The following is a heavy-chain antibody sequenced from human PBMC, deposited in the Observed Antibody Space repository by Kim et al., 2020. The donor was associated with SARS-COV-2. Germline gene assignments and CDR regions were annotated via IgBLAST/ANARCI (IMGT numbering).Heavy chain of an antibody. V-gene: IGHV3-23*01. D-gene: IGHD6-13*01. CDR2: ISGNGGST. CDR1: GFTFSSYA. Sequence: GGSLRLSCAASGFTFSSYALSWVRQAPGKGLEWVSAISGNGGSTYYADSVRGRFTISRDNSKNTLYLQMNSLRAEDTAVYYCAKDSSSSWYHEDCWGQGALVTVSS. J-gene: IGHJ4*02. CDR3: AKDSSSSWYHEDC.